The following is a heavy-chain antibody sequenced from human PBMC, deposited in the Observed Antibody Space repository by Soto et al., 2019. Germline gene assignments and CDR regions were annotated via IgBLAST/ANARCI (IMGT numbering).Heavy chain of an antibody. CDR2: ISGSGGST. Sequence: GGSLRLSCAASGFTFSSYAMSWVRQAPGKGLEWVSAISGSGGSTYYADSVKGRFTISRDNSKNTLYLQMNSLRAEDTAVYYCAKAGSMIVVVIDRRSPIDYWGQGTLVTVSS. CDR1: GFTFSSYA. CDR3: AKAGSMIVVVIDRRSPIDY. V-gene: IGHV3-23*01. J-gene: IGHJ4*02. D-gene: IGHD3-22*01.